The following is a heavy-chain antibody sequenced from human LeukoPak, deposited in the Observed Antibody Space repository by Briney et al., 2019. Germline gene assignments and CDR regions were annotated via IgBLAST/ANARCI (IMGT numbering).Heavy chain of an antibody. CDR2: ISYDGDSE. V-gene: IGHV3-30*18. Sequence: GGSLRLSCAASGFAFISYGMHWVRQAPGKGLEWVALISYDGDSEEYADSVKGRFTISRDNSKTTVYLQMNSLRPEDTAVYYCAKVGPRFGRHWYFDLWGRGTLVTVSS. J-gene: IGHJ2*01. CDR3: AKVGPRFGRHWYFDL. D-gene: IGHD3-10*01. CDR1: GFAFISYG.